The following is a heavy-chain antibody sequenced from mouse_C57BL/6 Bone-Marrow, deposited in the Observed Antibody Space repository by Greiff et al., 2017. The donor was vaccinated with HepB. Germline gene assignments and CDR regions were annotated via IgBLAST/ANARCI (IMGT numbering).Heavy chain of an antibody. D-gene: IGHD2-4*01. CDR1: GYTFTDYN. J-gene: IGHJ4*01. Sequence: EVKLQQSGPELVKPGASVKIPCKASGYTFTDYNMDWVKQSHGKSLEWIGDINPNNGGTIYNQKFKGKATLTVDKSSSTAYMELRSLTSEDTAVYYCARLYDFNYAMDYWGQGTSVTVSS. V-gene: IGHV1-18*01. CDR3: ARLYDFNYAMDY. CDR2: INPNNGGT.